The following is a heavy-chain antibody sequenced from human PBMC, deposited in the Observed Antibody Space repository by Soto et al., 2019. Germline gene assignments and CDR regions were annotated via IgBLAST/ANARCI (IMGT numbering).Heavy chain of an antibody. V-gene: IGHV1-18*04. Sequence: VASVKVSCKASGYTFTSYAISWVRQAPGQGLEWMGWISGYSSNTKYAQNFQGRVTMTTDTSTSTAYMELRSLRSDDTAVYYCARDREYYYDSSGNYYYHYAMDVWGQGTTVTVSS. J-gene: IGHJ6*02. CDR2: ISGYSSNT. CDR3: ARDREYYYDSSGNYYYHYAMDV. D-gene: IGHD3-22*01. CDR1: GYTFTSYA.